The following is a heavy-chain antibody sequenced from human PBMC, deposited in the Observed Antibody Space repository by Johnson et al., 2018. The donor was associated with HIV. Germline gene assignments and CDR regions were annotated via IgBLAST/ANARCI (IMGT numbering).Heavy chain of an antibody. D-gene: IGHD2/OR15-2a*01. CDR1: GFTFNNAW. V-gene: IGHV3-15*01. CDR2: IKSKSDGGTT. CDR3: VTDGFYALAVDI. Sequence: VQLVESGGGLIQPGGSLRLSCAASGFTFNNAWMSWVRQAPGKGLEWVGHIKSKSDGGTTDYAAPVKGRFTISRDDSTDTLYLQMSSLKTEDTAVYYCVTDGFYALAVDIWGQGTMVTVSS. J-gene: IGHJ3*02.